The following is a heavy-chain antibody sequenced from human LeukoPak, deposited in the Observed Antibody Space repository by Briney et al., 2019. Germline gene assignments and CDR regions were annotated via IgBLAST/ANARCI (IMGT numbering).Heavy chain of an antibody. J-gene: IGHJ4*02. D-gene: IGHD3-3*01. V-gene: IGHV4-61*02. CDR2: IYTSGST. CDR3: ARDRYDFWSGFIDY. Sequence: SQTLSLTCTVSGGSISSGSYYWSWIRQPAGKGLEWIGRIYTSGSTNYNPSLKSRVTISVDTSKNQFSLKLSSVTAADTAVYYCARDRYDFWSGFIDYWGQGTLVTVSS. CDR1: GGSISSGSYY.